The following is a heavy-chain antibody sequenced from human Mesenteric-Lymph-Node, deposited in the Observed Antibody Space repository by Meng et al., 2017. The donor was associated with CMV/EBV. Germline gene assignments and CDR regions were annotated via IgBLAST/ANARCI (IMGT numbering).Heavy chain of an antibody. J-gene: IGHJ6*02. CDR3: ARRGVPAATFYGMDV. V-gene: IGHV1-2*02. CDR1: GYTFTSYG. CDR2: INPNSGVT. Sequence: ASVKVSCKASGYTFTSYGISWVRQAPGQGLEWMGWINPNSGVTTYAQKFQGRVTMTRDTSINIAYMELSRLTSDDTAVYYCARRGVPAATFYGMDVWGQGTTVTVSS. D-gene: IGHD2-2*01.